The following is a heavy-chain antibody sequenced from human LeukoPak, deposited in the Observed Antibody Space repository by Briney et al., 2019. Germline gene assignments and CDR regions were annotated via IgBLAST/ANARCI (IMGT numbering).Heavy chain of an antibody. CDR2: IYSGGST. Sequence: SGGSLRLSCAASGLIVSSNYISWVRQAPGKGLEWVSVIYSGGSTYYADSVKGRFTISRDNSKNTLYLQMNSLRAEDTAVYYCARDLGIAAAGTEPRDYWGQGTLVTVSS. D-gene: IGHD6-13*01. J-gene: IGHJ4*02. CDR3: ARDLGIAAAGTEPRDY. V-gene: IGHV3-66*01. CDR1: GLIVSSNY.